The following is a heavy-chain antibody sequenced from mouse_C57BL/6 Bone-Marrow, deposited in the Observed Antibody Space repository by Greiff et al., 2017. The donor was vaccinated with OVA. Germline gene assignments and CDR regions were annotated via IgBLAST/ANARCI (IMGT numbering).Heavy chain of an antibody. J-gene: IGHJ4*01. V-gene: IGHV1-69*01. CDR3: ARGAQAPYYAMDY. CDR1: GYTFTSYW. CDR2: IDPTDSYT. Sequence: QVQLQQPGAELVMPGASVKLSCKASGYTFTSYWMHWVKQRPGQGLEWIGEIDPTDSYTNYNQKFKGKSTLTVDKSSSTAYMQLSSLTSEDSAVYYCARGAQAPYYAMDYWGQGTSVTVSS. D-gene: IGHD1-3*01.